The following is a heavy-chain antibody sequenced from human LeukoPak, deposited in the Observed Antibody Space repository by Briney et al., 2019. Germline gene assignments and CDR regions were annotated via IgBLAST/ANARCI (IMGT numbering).Heavy chain of an antibody. V-gene: IGHV3-23*01. CDR2: ISGGGNST. J-gene: IGHJ2*01. CDR1: GFIFNNYL. CDR3: AKALYSTTYYYFDL. D-gene: IGHD2/OR15-2a*01. Sequence: GGSLRLSCAASGFIFNNYLMTRVRQAPGKGLEWVSTISGGGNSTYHADSVKGRFSISRDNSKNTLFLQMNSLRADDTAVYYCAKALYSTTYYYFDLWGRGTLVTVSS.